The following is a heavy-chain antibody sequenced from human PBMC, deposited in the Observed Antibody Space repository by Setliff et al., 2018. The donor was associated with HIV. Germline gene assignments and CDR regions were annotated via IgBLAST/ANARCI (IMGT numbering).Heavy chain of an antibody. Sequence: SETLSLTCAVYGGSFSGYYWGWIRQPPGKGLEWIGEINHSGSTNYNPSLKSRVTISVDTSKNQFSLKLSSVTAADTAVYYCARHVPDYDFWSGSPAHYYYYYMDVWGKGTTVTVSS. D-gene: IGHD3-3*01. J-gene: IGHJ6*04. V-gene: IGHV4-34*01. CDR1: GGSFSGYY. CDR2: INHSGST. CDR3: ARHVPDYDFWSGSPAHYYYYYMDV.